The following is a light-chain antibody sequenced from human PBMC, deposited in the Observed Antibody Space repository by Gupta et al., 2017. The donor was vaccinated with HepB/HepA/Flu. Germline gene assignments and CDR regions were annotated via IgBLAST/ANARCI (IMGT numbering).Light chain of an antibody. V-gene: IGKV1-33*01. CDR3: QHHDKLPQA. Sequence: DIQMTQSPSSLSTSLGDRVTITCQASQDIRKYLNWYQHKPGKAPKLLIYDASNLETGVPSRFSGSGSGRDFTFTISSLQAEDIATYYCQHHDKLPQAFGQGTKLEIK. CDR1: QDIRKY. CDR2: DAS. J-gene: IGKJ2*01.